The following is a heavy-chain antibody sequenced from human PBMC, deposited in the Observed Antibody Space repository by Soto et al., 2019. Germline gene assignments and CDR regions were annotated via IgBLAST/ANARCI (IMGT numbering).Heavy chain of an antibody. CDR3: ARAAPSMVREILHYDYYGMDV. J-gene: IGHJ6*02. V-gene: IGHV1-2*04. Sequence: ASVKVSCKASGYIFTGYYIHWVRQAPGQGLEWMGWINPNSGGTNYAQKFQGWVTMTWDTSIGTAYMELSRLRSDDTAMYYCARAAPSMVREILHYDYYGMDVWGQGTTVTVSS. CDR1: GYIFTGYY. D-gene: IGHD3-10*01. CDR2: INPNSGGT.